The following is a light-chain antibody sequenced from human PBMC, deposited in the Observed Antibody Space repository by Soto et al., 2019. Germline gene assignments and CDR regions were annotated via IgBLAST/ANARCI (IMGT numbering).Light chain of an antibody. CDR3: QQYNSWPLT. CDR2: GAS. V-gene: IGKV3-20*01. Sequence: EIVLTQSPGTLSLSPGERATLSCRASQSINSKYLAWYQQKLGQAPRLLIYGASSRAAGIPDRFSGSGSGTEFTLTIGSLQSEDFAVYYCQQYNSWPLTFGGGTKVDIK. CDR1: QSINSKY. J-gene: IGKJ4*01.